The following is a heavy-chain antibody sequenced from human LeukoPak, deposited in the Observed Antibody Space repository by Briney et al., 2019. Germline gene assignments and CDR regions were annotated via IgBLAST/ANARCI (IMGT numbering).Heavy chain of an antibody. CDR2: IKQDGREK. D-gene: IGHD4-17*01. CDR3: AKDLRANCGDLFDY. V-gene: IGHV3-7*01. CDR1: ALTFSSCW. J-gene: IGHJ4*02. Sequence: GGSLRLSCAASALTFSSCWLSCVRQPPGQGRGWAANIKQDGREKIYVDSVKGRSTIYRDNAKNSLYLQINSMRTNDTGVNDWAKDLRANCGDLFDYWGQGDLVTVSS.